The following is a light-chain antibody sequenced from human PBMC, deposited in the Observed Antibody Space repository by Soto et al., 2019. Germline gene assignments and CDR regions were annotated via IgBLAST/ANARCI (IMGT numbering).Light chain of an antibody. CDR3: CSYGNSRGV. CDR2: EVS. V-gene: IGLV2-8*01. CDR1: SSDVGGYNY. J-gene: IGLJ3*02. Sequence: QSVLTQPPSASGSPGQSVTISCTGTSSDVGGYNYVSWYQQHPGKAPKLMIYEVSKRPSGVPDRFSGSKSGNTASLTVSGLQAEDEADYYCCSYGNSRGVFGGGTKVTVL.